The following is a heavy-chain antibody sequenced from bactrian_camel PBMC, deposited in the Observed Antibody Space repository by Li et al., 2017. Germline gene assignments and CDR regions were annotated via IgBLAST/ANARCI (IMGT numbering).Heavy chain of an antibody. J-gene: IGHJ7*01. V-gene: IGHV3S40*01. CDR2: INSGGGTT. CDR1: GFTFSSYG. Sequence: VQLVESGGGLVQPGGSLRLSCAASGFTFSSYGMSWVRQAPGKGLEWVSAINSGGGTTYYADSVKARFTISRDNAKNTVYLQMNNLKTEDTAVYYCAAKVVEGSCSVESAIELWGKGTQVTVS. D-gene: IGHD2*01.